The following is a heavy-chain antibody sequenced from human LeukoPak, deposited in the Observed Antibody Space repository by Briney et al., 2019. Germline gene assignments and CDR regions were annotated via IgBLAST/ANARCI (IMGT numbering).Heavy chain of an antibody. D-gene: IGHD3-10*01. CDR3: TRAPPRGSGNWEWDMDV. Sequence: ASVKVSCKASGYIFTTYGISWVRQAPGLELEWLGWISANNGDTKYAQKFQGRVTMTTDTSTSTAFMELRSLRFDDTAVYYCTRAPPRGSGNWEWDMDVWGQGTTVTVSS. J-gene: IGHJ6*02. CDR2: ISANNGDT. CDR1: GYIFTTYG. V-gene: IGHV1-18*01.